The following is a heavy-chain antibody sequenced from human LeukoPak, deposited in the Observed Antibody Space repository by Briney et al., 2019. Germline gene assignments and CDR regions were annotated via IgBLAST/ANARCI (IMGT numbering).Heavy chain of an antibody. J-gene: IGHJ3*01. CDR3: GMSGDRVPLQDDVFDV. D-gene: IGHD1-26*01. CDR1: GYSSTSYC. Sequence: GESLKISCKVSGYSSTSYCIGWVRQMPGKGLEWMGIIYPGDSGTTYSPSFQGQVTISVDKSISTAYLQWSSLQASDTAMYYCGMSGDRVPLQDDVFDVWGQGTMVTVST. V-gene: IGHV5-51*01. CDR2: IYPGDSGT.